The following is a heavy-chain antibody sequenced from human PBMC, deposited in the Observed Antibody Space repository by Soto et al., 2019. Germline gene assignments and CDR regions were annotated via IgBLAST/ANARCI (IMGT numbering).Heavy chain of an antibody. Sequence: GASVKVSCKASGGTFRRYAISWVRQAPGQGLGWMGGLRPIFGTANYAQKFQGRVTITADESMSTAYMALSSMRSEETAVYYCARDFAPGVNYGEDSDYFYNYRMYGYGQGTTFPV. CDR2: LRPIFGTA. CDR3: ARDFAPGVNYGEDSDYFYNYRMYG. J-gene: IGHJ6*02. CDR1: GGTFRRYA. D-gene: IGHD4-17*01. V-gene: IGHV1-69*13.